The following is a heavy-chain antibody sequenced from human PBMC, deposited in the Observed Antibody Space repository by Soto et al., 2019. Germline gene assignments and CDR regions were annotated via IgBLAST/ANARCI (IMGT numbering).Heavy chain of an antibody. J-gene: IGHJ4*02. CDR3: ATGGYYPDY. Sequence: GGSLRLSCSGSGFTFSNAWMNWVRQAPGKGLEWVGRVKSKTHGGTTDYAAPVKGRFTISRDDSENTVFLQMNSLKTEDTAVYYCATGGYYPDYWGQGTLVTVSS. V-gene: IGHV3-15*01. CDR1: GFTFSNAW. D-gene: IGHD3-10*01. CDR2: VKSKTHGGTT.